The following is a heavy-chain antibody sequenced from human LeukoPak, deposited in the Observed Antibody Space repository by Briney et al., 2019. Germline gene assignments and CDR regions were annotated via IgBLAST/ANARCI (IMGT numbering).Heavy chain of an antibody. D-gene: IGHD6-19*01. CDR1: RFTFNSYS. CDR2: ISSSSSTI. CDR3: ARDGSGTGWYAGDY. V-gene: IGHV3-48*01. J-gene: IGHJ4*02. Sequence: GGSLRLSCAASRFTFNSYSMNWVRQAPGKGLEWVSYISSSSSTIYYADSVKGRFTISRDNAKNSLYLQMNSLRAEDTAVYYCARDGSGTGWYAGDYWGQGTLVTVSS.